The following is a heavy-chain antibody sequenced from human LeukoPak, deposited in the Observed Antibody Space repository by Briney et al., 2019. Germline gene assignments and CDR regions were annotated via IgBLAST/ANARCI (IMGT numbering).Heavy chain of an antibody. CDR1: GYTFTSYD. CDR2: MNPNSGNT. CDR3: ARGIIELELRSWYFDL. D-gene: IGHD1-7*01. V-gene: IGHV1-8*03. Sequence: ASVKVSCKASGYTFTSYDINWVRQATGQGLEWMGWMNPNSGNTGYAQKFQGRVTITRNTSISTAYMELSSLRSEDTAVYYCARGIIELELRSWYFDLWGRGTLVTVSS. J-gene: IGHJ2*01.